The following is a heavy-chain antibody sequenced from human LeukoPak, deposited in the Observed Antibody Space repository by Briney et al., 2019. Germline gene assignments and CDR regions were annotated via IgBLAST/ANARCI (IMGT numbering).Heavy chain of an antibody. CDR3: ARDRAMVRGVPDC. Sequence: GGSLRLSCAASGFTFSSYWMSWVRQAPGKGLEWVANIKQDGSEKYYVDSVKGRFTTSRDNAKNSLYLQMNSLRAEDTAVYYCARDRAMVRGVPDCWGQGTLVTVSS. D-gene: IGHD3-10*01. CDR1: GFTFSSYW. CDR2: IKQDGSEK. V-gene: IGHV3-7*01. J-gene: IGHJ4*02.